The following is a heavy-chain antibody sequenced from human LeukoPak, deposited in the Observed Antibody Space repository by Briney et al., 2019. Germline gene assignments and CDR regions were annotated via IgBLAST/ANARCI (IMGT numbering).Heavy chain of an antibody. J-gene: IGHJ3*02. Sequence: PSETLSLTCTVSGYSISSGYYWGWIRQPPGKGLEWIGSIYHSGSTYYNPSLKSRVTISVDTSKNQFSLKLSSVTAADTAVYYCARDRQRDSSGYYWDAFDIWGQGTMVTVSS. CDR2: IYHSGST. CDR3: ARDRQRDSSGYYWDAFDI. D-gene: IGHD3-22*01. CDR1: GYSISSGYY. V-gene: IGHV4-38-2*02.